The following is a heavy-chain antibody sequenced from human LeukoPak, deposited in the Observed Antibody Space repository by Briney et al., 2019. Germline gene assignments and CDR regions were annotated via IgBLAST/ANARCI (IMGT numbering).Heavy chain of an antibody. CDR3: ARGSLRGSSSGYYFDY. CDR1: GGTFSSYA. J-gene: IGHJ4*02. CDR2: IIPIFGTA. Sequence: ASVKVSCKASGGTFSSYAISWVRQAPGQGLEWMGGIIPIFGTANYAQKFQGRVTITTDESTSTAYMELSSLRSEDTAVYYCARGSLRGSSSGYYFDYWGQGTLVTVSS. D-gene: IGHD6-6*01. V-gene: IGHV1-69*05.